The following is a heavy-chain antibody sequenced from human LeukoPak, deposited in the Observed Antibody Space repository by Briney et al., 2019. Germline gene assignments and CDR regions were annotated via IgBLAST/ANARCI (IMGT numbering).Heavy chain of an antibody. J-gene: IGHJ4*02. D-gene: IGHD5-12*01. V-gene: IGHV3-7*01. Sequence: GGSLRLSCAVSGFTFSDYWMNWVRQAPGKGLEWVASIRQDGGEKSYVDSVKGRLTISRDNTKHSLYLQMSSLRAEDTAVYYCARSLGQWLLDYWGQGTLVTVSS. CDR3: ARSLGQWLLDY. CDR1: GFTFSDYW. CDR2: IRQDGGEK.